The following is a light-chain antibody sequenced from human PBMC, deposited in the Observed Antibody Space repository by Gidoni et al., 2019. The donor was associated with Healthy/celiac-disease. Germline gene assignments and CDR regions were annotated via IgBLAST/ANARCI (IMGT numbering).Light chain of an antibody. CDR3: QQYGSSPPVFT. CDR1: QSVSSSY. CDR2: GAS. Sequence: DIVLTQSPGTLSLSPGERATLSCRASQSVSSSYLAWSQQKPGQAHRLLIYGASSRAPGIPDRCSGSGSGTDCTITISRLEPEDFAVYYCQQYGSSPPVFTFGPGTKVDIK. J-gene: IGKJ3*01. V-gene: IGKV3-20*01.